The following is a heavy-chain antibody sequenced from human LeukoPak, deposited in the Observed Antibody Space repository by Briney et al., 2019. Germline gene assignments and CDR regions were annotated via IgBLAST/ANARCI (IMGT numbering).Heavy chain of an antibody. Sequence: ASETLSLTCTVSGNSISDYYWSWIRQSPGKGLEWIGYIDYNGTTNYNPSLKSRVTISVDMSKNQFSLILSSVTAADTAVYYCARQGPQNYDFLTGDYFWAYNWFDPWGQGTLVTVSS. V-gene: IGHV4-59*08. CDR2: IDYNGTT. CDR1: GNSISDYY. D-gene: IGHD3-9*01. CDR3: ARQGPQNYDFLTGDYFWAYNWFDP. J-gene: IGHJ5*02.